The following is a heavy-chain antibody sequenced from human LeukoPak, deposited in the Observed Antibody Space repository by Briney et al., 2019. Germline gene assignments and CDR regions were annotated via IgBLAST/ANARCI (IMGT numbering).Heavy chain of an antibody. CDR3: ARMGRGDYVWGSYRAYYYDSSGYYYSFDY. V-gene: IGHV3-21*01. J-gene: IGHJ4*02. CDR2: ISSSSSYI. CDR1: GFTFSSYA. D-gene: IGHD3-22*01. Sequence: GGSLRLSCAASGFTFSSYAMNWVRQAPGKGLEWVSSISSSSSYIYYADSVKGRFTISRDNAKNSLCLPMNSLRAEDTGVYYCARMGRGDYVWGSYRAYYYDSSGYYYSFDYWGQGTLVTVSS.